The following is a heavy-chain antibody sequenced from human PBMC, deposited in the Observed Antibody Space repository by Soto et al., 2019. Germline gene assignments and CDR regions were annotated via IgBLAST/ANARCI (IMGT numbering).Heavy chain of an antibody. Sequence: PSETLSLTCAVYGGSFSGYYWSWIRQPPGEGLEWIGEINHSGSTNYNPSLKSRVTISVDTSKNQLSLKLSSVTAADTAVYYCARGAADIVVVVAAASVWFDPWGQGTLVTVSS. CDR2: INHSGST. D-gene: IGHD2-15*01. CDR1: GGSFSGYY. V-gene: IGHV4-34*01. J-gene: IGHJ5*02. CDR3: ARGAADIVVVVAAASVWFDP.